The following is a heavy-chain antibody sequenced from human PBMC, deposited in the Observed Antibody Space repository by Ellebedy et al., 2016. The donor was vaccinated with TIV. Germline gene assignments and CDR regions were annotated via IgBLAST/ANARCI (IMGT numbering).Heavy chain of an antibody. V-gene: IGHV1-18*01. CDR3: ARDQYVYYGSGSYWFDP. CDR2: ISGYNGNT. D-gene: IGHD3-10*01. CDR1: GYTFTTYG. Sequence: AASVKVSCKASGYTFTTYGITWARQAPGQGLEWMGWISGYNGNTNYAQNLQGRVTLTTDTSTRTAYMELRGLSPDDTAVYYCARDQYVYYGSGSYWFDPWGQGTLVTVSS. J-gene: IGHJ5*02.